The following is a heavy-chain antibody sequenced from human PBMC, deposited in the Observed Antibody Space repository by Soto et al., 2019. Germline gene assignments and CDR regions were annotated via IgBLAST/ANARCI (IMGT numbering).Heavy chain of an antibody. V-gene: IGHV4-39*01. CDR1: GDSMTSPPYY. CDR2: VYYSRAT. CDR3: ARHDDWFDP. Sequence: PSEPLSLTCNVSGDSMTSPPYYWGWIRQPPGKGLEWFGTVYYSRATYYNPSLRGRLTVSADTSKNYLSLRLTSVTAADSAVYYCARHDDWFDPWGQGILVAVS. J-gene: IGHJ5*02.